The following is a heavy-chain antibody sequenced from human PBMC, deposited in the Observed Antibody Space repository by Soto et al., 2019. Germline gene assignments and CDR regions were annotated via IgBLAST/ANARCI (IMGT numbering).Heavy chain of an antibody. Sequence: SETLSLTCAVSGYSISSGYYWGWIRQPPGKGLEWIGSIYHSGSTYYNPSLKSRVTISVDTSKNQFSLKLSSVTAADTAVYYCARDLRVDSSSKGHYYYYGMDVWGQGTTVTVSS. CDR2: IYHSGST. D-gene: IGHD6-6*01. CDR1: GYSISSGYY. CDR3: ARDLRVDSSSKGHYYYYGMDV. J-gene: IGHJ6*01. V-gene: IGHV4-38-2*02.